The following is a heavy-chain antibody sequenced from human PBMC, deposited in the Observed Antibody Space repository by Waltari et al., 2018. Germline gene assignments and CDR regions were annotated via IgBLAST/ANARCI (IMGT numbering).Heavy chain of an antibody. CDR3: AGEITPGRRGTFDI. V-gene: IGHV4-61*02. CDR1: GGSISSGSYY. Sequence: QVQLQESGPGLVKPSQTLSLTCTVSGGSISSGSYYWSWIRQPAGKGLEWIGRIYTSGSTNYNPSLKSRVTISVDTSKNQFSLKLSSVTAADTAVYYCAGEITPGRRGTFDIWGQGTMVTVSS. CDR2: IYTSGST. J-gene: IGHJ3*02. D-gene: IGHD1-20*01.